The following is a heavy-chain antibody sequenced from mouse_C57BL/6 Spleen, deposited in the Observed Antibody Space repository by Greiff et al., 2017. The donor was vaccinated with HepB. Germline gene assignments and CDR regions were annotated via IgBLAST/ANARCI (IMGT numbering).Heavy chain of an antibody. D-gene: IGHD1-1*01. CDR1: GYAFSSSW. CDR3: ARERDYYGSSLDY. Sequence: VQLQQSGPELVKPGASVKISCKASGYAFSSSWMNWVKQRPGKGLEWIGRIYPGDGDTNYNGKFKGKATLTADKSSSTAYMQLSSLTSEDSAVYFCARERDYYGSSLDYWGQGTTLTVSS. CDR2: IYPGDGDT. V-gene: IGHV1-82*01. J-gene: IGHJ2*01.